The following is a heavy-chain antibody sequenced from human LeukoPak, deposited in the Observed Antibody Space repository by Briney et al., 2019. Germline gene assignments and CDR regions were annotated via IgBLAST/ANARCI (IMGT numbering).Heavy chain of an antibody. Sequence: GGSLRLSCAASGFTFSNIWMSWVRQAPGKGLEWVGRIKSKTDGGTTDYAAPVKGRFTISRDDSKNTLYLQMNSLKTEDTAVYYCTTDYDILTGYSYWGQGTLVTVSS. V-gene: IGHV3-15*01. CDR2: IKSKTDGGTT. CDR3: TTDYDILTGYSY. D-gene: IGHD3-9*01. CDR1: GFTFSNIW. J-gene: IGHJ4*02.